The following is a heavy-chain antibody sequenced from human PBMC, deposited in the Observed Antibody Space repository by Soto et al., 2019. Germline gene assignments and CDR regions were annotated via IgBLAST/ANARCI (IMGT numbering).Heavy chain of an antibody. J-gene: IGHJ4*02. Sequence: PGGSLRLSCAASGFTFSSYAMNWVRQAPGRGLEWVSLINGGGDRIHYADSVKGRFTVSRDNSKNTVSLQMNSLRVEDTAVYYCAKAGNYNDRSGYYYFEHWGQGMLVTVSS. V-gene: IGHV3-23*01. CDR2: INGGGDRI. CDR1: GFTFSSYA. D-gene: IGHD3-22*01. CDR3: AKAGNYNDRSGYYYFEH.